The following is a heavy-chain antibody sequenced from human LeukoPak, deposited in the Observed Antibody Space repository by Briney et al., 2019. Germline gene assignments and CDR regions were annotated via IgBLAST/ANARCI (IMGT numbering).Heavy chain of an antibody. CDR1: GGSISSHY. J-gene: IGHJ2*01. D-gene: IGHD3-22*01. Sequence: SSETLSLTCTVSGGSISSHYWSWIRQPPGKGLEWIGYIYYSGSTNYNPSLKSRVTISVDTSKNQFSLKLSSVTAADTAVYYCARDYYDSSGYYGYFDLWGRGTLVTVFS. CDR2: IYYSGST. CDR3: ARDYYDSSGYYGYFDL. V-gene: IGHV4-59*11.